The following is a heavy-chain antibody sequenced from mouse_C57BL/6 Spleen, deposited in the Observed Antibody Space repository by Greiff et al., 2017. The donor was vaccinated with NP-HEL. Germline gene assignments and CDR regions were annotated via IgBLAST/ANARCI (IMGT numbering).Heavy chain of an antibody. Sequence: EVKLQESGGGLVKPGGSLKLSCAASGFTFSSYAMSWVRQTPEKRLEWVATISDGGSYTYYPDNVKGRFTISRDNAKNNLYLQMSHLKSEDTAMYYCARDNYYGSRRDWYFDVWGTGTTVTVSS. J-gene: IGHJ1*03. D-gene: IGHD1-1*01. CDR1: GFTFSSYA. V-gene: IGHV5-4*01. CDR3: ARDNYYGSRRDWYFDV. CDR2: ISDGGSYT.